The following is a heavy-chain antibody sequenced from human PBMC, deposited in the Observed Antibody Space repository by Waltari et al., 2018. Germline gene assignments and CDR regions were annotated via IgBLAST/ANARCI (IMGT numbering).Heavy chain of an antibody. Sequence: QFQLVESGGGVVQPGTSLRLSCAASGFTFSNCGMHWVRQPPGQGLGGLAVISNDVRVKHYADSVKSRFIVSRDNSKNTLYLQINSLRADDTAVYYCVKYSGFDYFFDYWGQGTLVTVSS. CDR1: GFTFSNCG. CDR2: ISNDVRVK. J-gene: IGHJ4*02. CDR3: VKYSGFDYFFDY. V-gene: IGHV3-30*18. D-gene: IGHD5-12*01.